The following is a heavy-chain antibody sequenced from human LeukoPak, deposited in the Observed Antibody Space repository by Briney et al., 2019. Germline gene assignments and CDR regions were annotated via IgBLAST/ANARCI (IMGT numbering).Heavy chain of an antibody. V-gene: IGHV4-59*01. J-gene: IGHJ3*02. CDR1: DGSISSYH. CDR2: IYYSGST. Sequence: PSETLSLTCTVSDGSISSYHWSWIRQPPGKGLEWIGYIYYSGSTNYNPSLKSRVTISVDTSKNQFFLKLSSVTAADTAVYYCARGGYYYDSSGYYYEGAFDIWGQGTMVTVSS. D-gene: IGHD3-22*01. CDR3: ARGGYYYDSSGYYYEGAFDI.